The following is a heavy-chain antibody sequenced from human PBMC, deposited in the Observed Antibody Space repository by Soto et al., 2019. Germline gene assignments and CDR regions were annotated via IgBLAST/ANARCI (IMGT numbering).Heavy chain of an antibody. J-gene: IGHJ4*02. CDR2: IKQDGSEK. CDR1: GFTFSSYW. V-gene: IGHV3-7*01. Sequence: GGSMGLSCAASGFTFSSYWMSWVRQAPGKGLEWVANIKQDGSEKYYVDSVKGRFTISRDNAKNSLYLQMNSLRAEDTAVYYCARDLWNSSGWYYFDYWGQGTLVTVLL. CDR3: ARDLWNSSGWYYFDY. D-gene: IGHD6-19*01.